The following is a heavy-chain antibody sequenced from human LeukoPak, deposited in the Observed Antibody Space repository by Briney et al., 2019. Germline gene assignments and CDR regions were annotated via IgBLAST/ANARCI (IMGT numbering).Heavy chain of an antibody. J-gene: IGHJ6*03. Sequence: ASVKVSCKASGYTFTSYDINWVRQATGQGLEWMGWMNPNSGNTGYAQKFQGRVTITRNTSISTAYMELSSLRSEDTAMYYCAREFCYGSGSSYYYYYYLDVWGKGTTVTVSS. CDR2: MNPNSGNT. CDR1: GYTFTSYD. V-gene: IGHV1-8*03. D-gene: IGHD3-10*01. CDR3: AREFCYGSGSSYYYYYYLDV.